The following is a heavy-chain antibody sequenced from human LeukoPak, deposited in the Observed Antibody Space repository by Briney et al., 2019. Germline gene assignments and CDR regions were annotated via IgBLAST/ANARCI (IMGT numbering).Heavy chain of an antibody. V-gene: IGHV4-59*01. D-gene: IGHD3-3*01. CDR2: FHYSGTT. CDR3: ARWSGDYSFDY. Sequence: SETLSLTCAVYGGSFSGYYWSWIRQPPGKGLEWIGYFHYSGTTNYNPSLKSRVTISVDTSKNQFSLKLSSVTAADTAVYYCARWSGDYSFDYWGQGTLVTVSS. J-gene: IGHJ4*02. CDR1: GGSFSGYY.